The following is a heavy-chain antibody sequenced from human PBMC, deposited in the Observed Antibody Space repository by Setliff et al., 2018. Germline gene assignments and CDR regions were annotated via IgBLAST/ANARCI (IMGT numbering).Heavy chain of an antibody. V-gene: IGHV3-74*01. CDR1: GFTFSSHW. D-gene: IGHD3-10*01. CDR3: AKDGAQGLLWFGEFSGIQH. CDR2: INNDGSST. J-gene: IGHJ1*01. Sequence: GGSLRLSCAAAGFTFSSHWMHWVRQAPGKRLMWVSRINNDGSSTTYEDSVKGRFTISRDNAKNTLYLQMNSLRAEDTAVYYCAKDGAQGLLWFGEFSGIQHWGQGTLVTVSS.